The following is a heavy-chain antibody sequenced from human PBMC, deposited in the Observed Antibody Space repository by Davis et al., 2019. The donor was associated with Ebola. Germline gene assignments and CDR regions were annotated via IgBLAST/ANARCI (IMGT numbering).Heavy chain of an antibody. D-gene: IGHD3-22*01. CDR1: GFTFSSYA. J-gene: IGHJ4*02. CDR3: ARDGYYYDSSGYYSVLDY. Sequence: GGSLRLSCAASGFTFSSYAMSWVRQAPGKGLEWVSAISGSGGSTYYADSVKGRFTISRDNSKNTLYLQMNSLRAEDTAVYYCARDGYYYDSSGYYSVLDYWGQGTLVTVSS. V-gene: IGHV3-23*01. CDR2: ISGSGGST.